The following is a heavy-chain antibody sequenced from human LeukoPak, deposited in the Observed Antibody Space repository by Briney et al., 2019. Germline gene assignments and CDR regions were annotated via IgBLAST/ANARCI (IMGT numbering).Heavy chain of an antibody. D-gene: IGHD3-22*01. CDR1: GGSFSGYY. Sequence: ETLSLTCAVYGGSFSGYYWSWIRQPPGKGLEWIGEINHSGSTTYNPSLKSRVTISVDTSKNQFSLKLSSVTAADTAVYYCACLTTADAFDIWGQGTMVTVSS. CDR2: INHSGST. V-gene: IGHV4-34*01. CDR3: ACLTTADAFDI. J-gene: IGHJ3*02.